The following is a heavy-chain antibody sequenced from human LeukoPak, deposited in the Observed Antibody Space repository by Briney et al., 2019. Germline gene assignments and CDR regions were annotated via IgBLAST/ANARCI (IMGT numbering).Heavy chain of an antibody. D-gene: IGHD3-10*01. CDR3: AKARGQFLDYFDY. J-gene: IGHJ4*02. V-gene: IGHV3-23*01. CDR2: ISSSGSTI. Sequence: GGSLRLSCAASGFTFDDYGMSWVRQAPGKGLEWVSYISSSGSTIYYADSVKGRFTISRDNSKNTLYLQMNSLRAEDTAVYYCAKARGQFLDYFDYWGQGTLVTVSS. CDR1: GFTFDDYG.